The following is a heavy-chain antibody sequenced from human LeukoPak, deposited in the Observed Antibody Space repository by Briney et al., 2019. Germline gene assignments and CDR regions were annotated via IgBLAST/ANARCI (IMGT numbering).Heavy chain of an antibody. D-gene: IGHD3-16*02. CDR3: ARESDRDYVWGSYRSFDY. V-gene: IGHV1-69*04. Sequence: SVKVSCKASGGTFSSYAISWVRQAPGQGLEWMGRIIPILGIANYAQKFQGRVTITAGKSTSTAYMELSSLRSEDTAVYYCARESDRDYVWGSYRSFDYWGQGTLVTVSS. J-gene: IGHJ4*02. CDR1: GGTFSSYA. CDR2: IIPILGIA.